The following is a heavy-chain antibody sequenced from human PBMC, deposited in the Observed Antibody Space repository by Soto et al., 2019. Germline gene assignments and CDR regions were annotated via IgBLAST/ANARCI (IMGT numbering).Heavy chain of an antibody. V-gene: IGHV5-51*01. J-gene: IGHJ6*03. CDR1: GYSFSSYW. D-gene: IGHD2-2*03. CDR2: IYPGDSDT. CDR3: ARHFMDVVAVPYYSYYYIGV. Sequence: GESLKISCKGSGYSFSSYWIGWVRQMPGKGLEWMGIIYPGDSDTRYSQSFQGQVTISADKSISTAYLQWSSLKASDTAMYYCARHFMDVVAVPYYSYYYIGVWGKRTTGTLSS.